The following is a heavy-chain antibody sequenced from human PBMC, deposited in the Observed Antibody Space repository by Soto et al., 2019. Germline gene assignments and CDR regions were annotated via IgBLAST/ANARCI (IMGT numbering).Heavy chain of an antibody. CDR1: GASVSSGIYY. Sequence: SETLSLTCTVSGASVSSGIYYWTWIRQPPGKGLEWIGNIFSSGSTNYNPSLKSRVTISLDTSKDLFSLRLSSVTAADTAVYYCARDXKVETDMGGYYYYDMDVWGLGTTVTVSS. V-gene: IGHV4-61*01. D-gene: IGHD5-18*01. CDR3: ARDXKVETDMGGYYYYDMDV. CDR2: IFSSGST. J-gene: IGHJ6*02.